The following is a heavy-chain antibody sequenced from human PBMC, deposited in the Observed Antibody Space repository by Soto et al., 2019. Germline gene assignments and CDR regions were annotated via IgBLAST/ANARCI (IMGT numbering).Heavy chain of an antibody. Sequence: GGSLRLSCAASGFTFSNAWMSWVRQAPGKGLEWVGRIKSKTDGGTTDYAAPVKGRFTISRDDSKNTLYLQMNSLKTEDTAVYYCTTLPNVLLWFGEFPDWGQGTLVTVSS. D-gene: IGHD3-10*01. J-gene: IGHJ4*02. CDR1: GFTFSNAW. CDR3: TTLPNVLLWFGEFPD. CDR2: IKSKTDGGTT. V-gene: IGHV3-15*01.